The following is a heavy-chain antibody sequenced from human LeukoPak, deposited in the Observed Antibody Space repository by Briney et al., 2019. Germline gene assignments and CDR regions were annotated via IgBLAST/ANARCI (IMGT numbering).Heavy chain of an antibody. CDR1: GVSMSSGAFY. CDR2: IYYSGST. J-gene: IGHJ3*02. Sequence: SQTLSLTCTVSGVSMSSGAFYWSWIRQHPGKGLEWIGNIYYSGSTYYNPSLKSRVTISVDRSKNQFSLKLTSVTAADTAVYYCARAFPFDDYGDPDALDIWGQGTMVTVSS. CDR3: ARAFPFDDYGDPDALDI. V-gene: IGHV4-30-4*08. D-gene: IGHD4-17*01.